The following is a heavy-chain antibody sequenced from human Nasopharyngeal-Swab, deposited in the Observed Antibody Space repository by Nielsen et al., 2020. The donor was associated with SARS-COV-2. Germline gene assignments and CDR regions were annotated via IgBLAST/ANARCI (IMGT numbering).Heavy chain of an antibody. J-gene: IGHJ4*02. Sequence: GGSLRLSCATSEFTFSPYTMTWVRQAPGKGLQWISYITSGNSVQYADSVRGRFTISRDNAKNSLYLQMNSLTAEDTAVYYCARERGGGYGDYWGQGTLVTVSS. CDR1: EFTFSPYT. CDR3: ARERGGGYGDY. V-gene: IGHV3-48*04. D-gene: IGHD5-12*01. CDR2: ITSGNSV.